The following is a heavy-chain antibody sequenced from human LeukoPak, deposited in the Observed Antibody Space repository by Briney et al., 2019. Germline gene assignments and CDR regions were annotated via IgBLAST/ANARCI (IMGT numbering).Heavy chain of an antibody. CDR3: ARADSGYSNWFDP. CDR1: GGTFSSYA. Sequence: ASVKVSCKASGGTFSSYAISRVRQAPGQGLEWMGGIIPIFGTANYAQKFQGRVTITADESTSTAYMELSSLRSEDTAVYYCARADSGYSNWFDPWGQGTLVTVSS. J-gene: IGHJ5*02. CDR2: IIPIFGTA. V-gene: IGHV1-69*13. D-gene: IGHD3-22*01.